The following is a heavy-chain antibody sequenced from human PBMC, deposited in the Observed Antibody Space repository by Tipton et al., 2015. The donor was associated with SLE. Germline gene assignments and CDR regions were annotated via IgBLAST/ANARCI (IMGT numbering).Heavy chain of an antibody. CDR3: ATSTVTTDPAYYYGMDV. D-gene: IGHD4-17*01. CDR2: ISSNGKTI. V-gene: IGHV3-11*04. J-gene: IGHJ6*02. Sequence: SLRLSCAASGFSISDYYMNWIRQAPGKGLEWVSYISSNGKTIYYGDSVQGRFTISRDNAKNSLFLQMNSLRAGDTAVYYCATSTVTTDPAYYYGMDVWGQGTTVTVSS. CDR1: GFSISDYY.